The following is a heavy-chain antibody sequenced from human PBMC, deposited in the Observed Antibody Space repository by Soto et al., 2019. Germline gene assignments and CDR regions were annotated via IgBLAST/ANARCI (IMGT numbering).Heavy chain of an antibody. D-gene: IGHD3-10*01. CDR3: ARCMVIGGFGESGYYMAV. V-gene: IGHV4-34*01. Sequence: PSETLSLTCAVYGGSFSGYYWSWIRQPPGKGLEWIGEINHSGSTNYNPSLKSRVTISVDTSKNQFSLKLSSVTAADTAVYYCARCMVIGGFGESGYYMAVWAKGTTVP. CDR2: INHSGST. CDR1: GGSFSGYY. J-gene: IGHJ6*03.